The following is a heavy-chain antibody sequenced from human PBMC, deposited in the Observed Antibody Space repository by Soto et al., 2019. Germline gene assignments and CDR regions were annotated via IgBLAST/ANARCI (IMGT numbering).Heavy chain of an antibody. CDR2: INPSGGST. V-gene: IGHV1-46*01. CDR3: ARDLVGATISHYFDY. Sequence: XSVKVSCKASAYTFTSYYMHWVRQAPGQGLEWMGIINPSGGSTSYAQKFQGRVTMTRDTSTSTVYMELSSLRSEDTAVYYCARDLVGATISHYFDYWGQGTLVTVSS. CDR1: AYTFTSYY. D-gene: IGHD1-26*01. J-gene: IGHJ4*02.